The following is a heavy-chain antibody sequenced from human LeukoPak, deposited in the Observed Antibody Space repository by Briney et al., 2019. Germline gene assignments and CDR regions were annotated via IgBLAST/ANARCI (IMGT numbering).Heavy chain of an antibody. CDR2: TLFDGSKK. CDR3: ARDKGKQQLYGMDV. Sequence: GGSLRLSCVASGLIFSNFGMHWVRQAPGKGPEWVAATLFDGSKKWYVDSVEGRFTISRDKSKNTLYLQMNSLRVEVTAIYYCARDKGKQQLYGMDVWGQGTTVSVSS. V-gene: IGHV3-33*01. CDR1: GLIFSNFG. D-gene: IGHD1-1*01. J-gene: IGHJ6*02.